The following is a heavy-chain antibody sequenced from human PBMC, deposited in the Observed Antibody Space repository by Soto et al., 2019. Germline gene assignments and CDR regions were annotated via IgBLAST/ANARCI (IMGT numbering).Heavy chain of an antibody. CDR2: IWYDGSNK. J-gene: IGHJ4*02. V-gene: IGHV3-33*01. CDR3: ARAWGEATVTMYAY. CDR1: GFTFSSYG. D-gene: IGHD4-17*01. Sequence: QVQLVESGGGVVQPGRSLRLSCAASGFTFSSYGMHWVRQAPGKGLEWVAVIWYDGSNKYYADSVKGRFTISRDNSKNTLYLQMNSLRAEDTAVYYCARAWGEATVTMYAYWGQGTLVTVSS.